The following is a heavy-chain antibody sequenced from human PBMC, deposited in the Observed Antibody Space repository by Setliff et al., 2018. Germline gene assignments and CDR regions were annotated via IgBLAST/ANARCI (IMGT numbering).Heavy chain of an antibody. J-gene: IGHJ6*02. V-gene: IGHV4-61*09. CDR2: IYITGNP. CDR3: ARGAGYSSRWYIYYYGMDV. Sequence: SETLSLTCAVSGASIRQTSYFWTWVRQPAGKGLEWIGHIYITGNPNVNPSLKSRVAMSLDNFGNQFSLNLQSVTAANTAVYYCARGAGYSSRWYIYYYGMDVWGQGTTVTVSS. CDR1: GASIRQTSYF. D-gene: IGHD6-13*01.